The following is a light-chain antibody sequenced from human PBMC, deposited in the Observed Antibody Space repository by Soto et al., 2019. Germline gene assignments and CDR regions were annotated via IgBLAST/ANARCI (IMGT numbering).Light chain of an antibody. Sequence: EIVLTQSPGTLSLSPGERATLSCRASQSVSSSYLAWYQQKPGLAPRLLIYGASSRATGIPDRFSGSGYGTDFTLTISSLQPEDFATYYCLQDYNYPWTFGQGTKVDI. CDR1: QSVSSSY. CDR2: GAS. J-gene: IGKJ1*01. CDR3: LQDYNYPWT. V-gene: IGKV3-20*01.